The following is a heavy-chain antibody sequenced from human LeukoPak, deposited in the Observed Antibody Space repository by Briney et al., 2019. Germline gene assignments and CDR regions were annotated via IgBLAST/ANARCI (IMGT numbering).Heavy chain of an antibody. CDR2: IWYDGSNK. D-gene: IGHD3-10*01. CDR1: GFTFSSYG. V-gene: IGHV3-33*01. J-gene: IGHJ4*02. Sequence: GGSLRLSCAASGFTFSSYGMHWVRQAPGKGGEGGAVIWYDGSNKYYADSVKGRFTISRDNSKNTLYLQMNSLRAEDTAVYYCARDGGLSARITMVRGVYFDYWGQGPLVTVSS. CDR3: ARDGGLSARITMVRGVYFDY.